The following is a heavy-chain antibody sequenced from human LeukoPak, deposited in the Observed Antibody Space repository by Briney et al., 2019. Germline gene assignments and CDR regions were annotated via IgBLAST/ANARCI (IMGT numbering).Heavy chain of an antibody. V-gene: IGHV3-11*01. J-gene: IGHJ5*02. CDR3: AKDPNSSGSHTYNWFDP. CDR1: GFTFSDYY. D-gene: IGHD1-26*01. CDR2: ISSSGSTI. Sequence: GGSLRLSCAASGFTFSDYYMSWIRQAPGKGLEWVSYISSSGSTIYYADSVKGRFTISRDNAKNSLYLQMNSLRAEDTAVYYCAKDPNSSGSHTYNWFDPWGQGTLVTVSS.